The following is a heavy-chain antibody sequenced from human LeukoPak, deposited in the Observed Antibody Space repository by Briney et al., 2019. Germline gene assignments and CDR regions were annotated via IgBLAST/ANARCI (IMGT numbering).Heavy chain of an antibody. CDR2: INHSGST. D-gene: IGHD2-8*01. J-gene: IGHJ3*02. CDR3: ARVSGDIVLMVYDAGAFDI. Sequence: PSETLSLTCAVYGGSFSGYYWSWIRQPPGKGLEWIGEINHSGSTNYNPSLKSRVTISVGTSKNQFSLKLSSVTAADTAVYYYARVSGDIVLMVYDAGAFDIWGQGTMVTVSS. V-gene: IGHV4-34*01. CDR1: GGSFSGYY.